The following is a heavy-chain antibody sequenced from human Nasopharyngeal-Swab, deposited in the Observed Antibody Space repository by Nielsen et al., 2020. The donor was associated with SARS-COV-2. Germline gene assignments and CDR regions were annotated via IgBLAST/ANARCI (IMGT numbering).Heavy chain of an antibody. V-gene: IGHV3-15*01. CDR1: GITFSEAW. CDR2: SRSRSNGGTT. Sequence: GESLKISCAVSGITFSEAWMTWVRQAPGKGLEWIGRSRSRSNGGTTDYGAPLEGRFSISRDDSENTVYLQMNDLKTEDTAVYYCARLGSFDQWGQGTLVIVS. CDR3: ARLGSFDQ. J-gene: IGHJ4*02.